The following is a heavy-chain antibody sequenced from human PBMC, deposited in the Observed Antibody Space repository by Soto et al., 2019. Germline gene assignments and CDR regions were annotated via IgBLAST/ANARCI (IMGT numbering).Heavy chain of an antibody. J-gene: IGHJ5*02. V-gene: IGHV1-8*01. CDR3: ARGSKYFYYSRWFDP. CDR2: MNPNSGNT. D-gene: IGHD4-4*01. Sequence: QVQLVQSGAEVKKPGASVKVSCKASGYTFTSYAINWVRQATGQGFEYLGWMNPNSGNTGYVKKFQGRVTMPRDTYMSTAYMELSSLRSEDPAVYYCARGSKYFYYSRWFDPWGPGTLVTVSS. CDR1: GYTFTSYA.